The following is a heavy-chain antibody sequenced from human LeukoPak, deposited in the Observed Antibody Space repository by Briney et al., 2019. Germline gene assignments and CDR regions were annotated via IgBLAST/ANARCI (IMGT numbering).Heavy chain of an antibody. Sequence: TQTLSLTCTVAGASISSYYWSWIRHPAGKGLEWLGRINTSGTSNYNPSLRSRVTMSVDTSKNQFSLKLSSVTAADTAVYYCARERAAYYYMDVWGKGTTVTVSS. CDR1: GASISSYY. J-gene: IGHJ6*03. CDR3: ARERAAYYYMDV. V-gene: IGHV4-4*07. D-gene: IGHD6-25*01. CDR2: INTSGTS.